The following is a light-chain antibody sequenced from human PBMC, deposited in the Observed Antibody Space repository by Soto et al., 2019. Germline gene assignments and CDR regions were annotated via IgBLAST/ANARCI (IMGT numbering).Light chain of an antibody. CDR2: GDS. CDR1: QSVSSSH. Sequence: EIVLTQSPDTLSLSPGETATLSCRASQSVSSSHLAWYQQKVGQAPRLLIYGDSRRATGIPDRFSGSGSGTDFTLIINRLDPEDFAVYYCQYYGTSPGTFGQGTKVDIK. J-gene: IGKJ1*01. V-gene: IGKV3-20*01. CDR3: QYYGTSPGT.